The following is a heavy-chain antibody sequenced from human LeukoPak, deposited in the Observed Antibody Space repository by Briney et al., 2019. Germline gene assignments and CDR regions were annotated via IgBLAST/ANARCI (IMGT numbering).Heavy chain of an antibody. Sequence: PGGSLRLSCAASGFTFSSYSMNWVRQAPGKGLEWVSYINADSSTIYYADSVKGRFTISRDNAKNPLYLQMNSLRAEDTAVYYCARGEVYGSGSYNWFDPWGQGTLVTVSS. V-gene: IGHV3-48*01. CDR1: GFTFSSYS. CDR3: ARGEVYGSGSYNWFDP. CDR2: INADSSTI. D-gene: IGHD3-10*01. J-gene: IGHJ5*02.